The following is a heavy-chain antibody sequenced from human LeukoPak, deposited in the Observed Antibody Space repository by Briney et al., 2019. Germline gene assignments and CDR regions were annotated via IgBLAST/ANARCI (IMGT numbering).Heavy chain of an antibody. CDR2: IIPIFGTA. Sequence: SVTVSCKASGGTFSSYAISWVRQAPGQGLEWMGGIIPIFGTANYAQKFQGRVTITADESTSTAYMELSSLRSEDTAVYYCARDLYYYDSSGAHFDYWGQGTLVTVSS. CDR3: ARDLYYYDSSGAHFDY. J-gene: IGHJ4*02. D-gene: IGHD3-22*01. CDR1: GGTFSSYA. V-gene: IGHV1-69*13.